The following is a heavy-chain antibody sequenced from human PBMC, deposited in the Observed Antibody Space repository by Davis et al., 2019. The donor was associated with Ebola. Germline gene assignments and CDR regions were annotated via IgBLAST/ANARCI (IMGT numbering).Heavy chain of an antibody. D-gene: IGHD4-17*01. Sequence: ASVKVSCKASGYTFTSYDINWVRQATGQGLEWMGWMNPNSGNTGYAQKFQGRVTITADESTSTAYMELSSLRSEDTAVYYCARDPPHYGDYGPPYYYYGMDVWGQGTTITVSS. CDR3: ARDPPHYGDYGPPYYYYGMDV. J-gene: IGHJ6*02. CDR1: GYTFTSYD. V-gene: IGHV1-8*01. CDR2: MNPNSGNT.